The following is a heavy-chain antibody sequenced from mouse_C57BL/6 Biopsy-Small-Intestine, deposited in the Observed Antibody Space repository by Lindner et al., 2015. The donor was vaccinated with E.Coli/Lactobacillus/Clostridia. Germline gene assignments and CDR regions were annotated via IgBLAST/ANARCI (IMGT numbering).Heavy chain of an antibody. CDR1: GYAFSSSW. V-gene: IGHV1-82*01. D-gene: IGHD3-3*01. J-gene: IGHJ3*01. Sequence: VQLQESGPELVKPGASVKTSCKASGYAFSSSWMNWVKQRPGKGLEWIGRIYPGDGDTNYNGKFKGKATLTADKSSSTAYMQLSSLTSEDSAVYFCARRGTGFAYWGQGTLVTVSA. CDR2: IYPGDGDT. CDR3: ARRGTGFAY.